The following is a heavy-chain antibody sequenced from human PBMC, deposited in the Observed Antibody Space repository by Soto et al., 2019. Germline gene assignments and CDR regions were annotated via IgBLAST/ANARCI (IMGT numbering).Heavy chain of an antibody. CDR3: ARGLYCSGGSCYSGRYAFDI. CDR2: MNPNSGNT. Sequence: GASVKVSCAASGYTFTSYDINWVRQATGQGLEWMGWMNPNSGNTGYAQKFQGRVTMTRNTSISTAYMELSSLRSEDTAVYYCARGLYCSGGSCYSGRYAFDIWGQGTMVTVSS. J-gene: IGHJ3*02. V-gene: IGHV1-8*01. CDR1: GYTFTSYD. D-gene: IGHD2-15*01.